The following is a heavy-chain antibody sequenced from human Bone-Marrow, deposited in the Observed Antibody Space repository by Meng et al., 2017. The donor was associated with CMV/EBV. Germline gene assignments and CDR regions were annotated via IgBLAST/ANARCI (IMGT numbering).Heavy chain of an antibody. V-gene: IGHV1-69*05. CDR3: ARAPRYDYVWGSYRYTGGFDY. J-gene: IGHJ4*02. Sequence: SVKVSCKASGGTFSSYAISWVRQAPGQGLEWMGGIIPIFGTANYAQKFQGRVTMTTDTSTSTAYMELRSLRSDDTAVYYCARAPRYDYVWGSYRYTGGFDYWGQGTLVTVSS. D-gene: IGHD3-16*02. CDR1: GGTFSSYA. CDR2: IIPIFGTA.